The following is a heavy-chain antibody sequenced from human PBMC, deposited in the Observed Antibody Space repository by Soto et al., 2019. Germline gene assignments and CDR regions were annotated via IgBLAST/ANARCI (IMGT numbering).Heavy chain of an antibody. V-gene: IGHV3-43*01. Sequence: GGSLRLSCAASGFTFDDYTMHWVRQAPGKGLEWVSLISWDGGSTYYADSVKGRFTISRDNSKNSLYLQMNSLRTEDTALYYCAKDIQSMIVVVSYGMDVWGQGTTVTVSS. CDR3: AKDIQSMIVVVSYGMDV. J-gene: IGHJ6*02. CDR2: ISWDGGST. CDR1: GFTFDDYT. D-gene: IGHD3-22*01.